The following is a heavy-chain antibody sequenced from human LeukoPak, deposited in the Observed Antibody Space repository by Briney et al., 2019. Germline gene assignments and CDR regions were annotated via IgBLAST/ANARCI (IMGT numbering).Heavy chain of an antibody. CDR1: GFTFSSSW. Sequence: GGSLRLSCTASGFTFSSSWMSWVRQAPGRGLEWVASIKQDGSQKYYVDSVKGRFTISRDNAKNSLYLQMNSLRAEDMALYYCAKDISGDYDSSGTQRFDYWGQGTLVTVSS. V-gene: IGHV3-7*03. D-gene: IGHD3-22*01. CDR3: AKDISGDYDSSGTQRFDY. CDR2: IKQDGSQK. J-gene: IGHJ4*02.